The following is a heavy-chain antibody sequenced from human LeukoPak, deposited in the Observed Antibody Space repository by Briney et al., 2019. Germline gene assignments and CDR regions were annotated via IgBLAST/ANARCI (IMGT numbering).Heavy chain of an antibody. CDR3: ARQVSSWQPDDAFDI. CDR2: IYYSGST. J-gene: IGHJ3*02. D-gene: IGHD6-13*01. V-gene: IGHV4-59*08. Sequence: PSETLSLTCTVSGGSISSYYWSWIRQPPGKGLEWIGYIYYSGSTNYNPSLKSRVTISVDTSKNQFSLKLSSVTAADTAVYYCARQVSSWQPDDAFDIWGQGTMVTVSS. CDR1: GGSISSYY.